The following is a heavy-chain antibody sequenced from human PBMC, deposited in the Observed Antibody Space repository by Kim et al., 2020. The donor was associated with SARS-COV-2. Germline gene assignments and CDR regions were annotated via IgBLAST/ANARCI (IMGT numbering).Heavy chain of an antibody. CDR3: ARSGLIRYFDWLLPWVDY. CDR2: ISSSSSYI. D-gene: IGHD3-9*01. Sequence: GGSLRLSCAASGFTFSSYSMNWVRQAPGKGLEWVSSISSSSSYIYYADSVKGRFTISRDNAKNSLYLQMNSLRAEDTAVYYCARSGLIRYFDWLLPWVDYWGQGTLVTVSS. CDR1: GFTFSSYS. V-gene: IGHV3-21*01. J-gene: IGHJ4*02.